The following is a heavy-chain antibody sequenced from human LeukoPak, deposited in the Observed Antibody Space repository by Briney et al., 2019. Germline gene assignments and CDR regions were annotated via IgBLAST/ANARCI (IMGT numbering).Heavy chain of an antibody. V-gene: IGHV1-18*01. CDR2: ISACNGNT. CDR1: GYTFTSYG. CDR3: ARRPFSGWYGGDPDY. D-gene: IGHD6-19*01. J-gene: IGHJ4*02. Sequence: ASVKVSCKASGYTFTSYGISWVRQAPGQGLEWMGWISACNGNTNYAQKLQGRVTMTTDTSTSTAYMELRSLRSDDTAVYYCARRPFSGWYGGDPDYWGQGTLVTVSS.